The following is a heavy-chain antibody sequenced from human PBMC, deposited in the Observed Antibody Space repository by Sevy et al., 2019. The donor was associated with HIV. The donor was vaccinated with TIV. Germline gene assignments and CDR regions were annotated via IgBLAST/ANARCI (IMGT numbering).Heavy chain of an antibody. J-gene: IGHJ5*02. CDR2: IWYDGSYK. Sequence: GGSLRLSCAASGFTFSNYGMHWVRQAPGKGLEWVAVIWYDGSYKYYADSVKGRFTIYRDNTKSTLYLQMNCLRAEDTALYYGAKTFAIFGVLMSPDFDPWGQGTLVTVSS. V-gene: IGHV3-33*06. CDR3: AKTFAIFGVLMSPDFDP. D-gene: IGHD3-3*01. CDR1: GFTFSNYG.